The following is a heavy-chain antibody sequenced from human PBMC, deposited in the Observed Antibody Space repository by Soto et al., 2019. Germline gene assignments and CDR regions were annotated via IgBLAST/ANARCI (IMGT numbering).Heavy chain of an antibody. D-gene: IGHD3-3*01. Sequence: QVQLQQWGAGLLKPSETLSLTCAVYGGSFSGYYWSWIRQHPGKGLEWIGEINHSGSPNYNPSLKSRVTISVDTSKNQFSLKLSSVTAADTAVYYCARGYRYYDFKWFDPWGQGTLVTVSS. CDR1: GGSFSGYY. CDR2: INHSGSP. J-gene: IGHJ5*02. V-gene: IGHV4-34*01. CDR3: ARGYRYYDFKWFDP.